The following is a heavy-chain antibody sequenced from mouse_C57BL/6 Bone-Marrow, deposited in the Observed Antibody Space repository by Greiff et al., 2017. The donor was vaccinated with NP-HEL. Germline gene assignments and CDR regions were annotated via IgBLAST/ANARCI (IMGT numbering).Heavy chain of an antibody. CDR1: GFTFSDYG. Sequence: EVQLVESGGGLVKPGGSLKLSCAASGFTFSDYGMHWVRQAPEKGLEWVAYISSGSSTIYYAATVKGRFPISRDNAKNTLFLQMTSLRSEDTAMYYCARMRITTVEGYFDYWGQGTTLTVSS. CDR2: ISSGSSTI. CDR3: ARMRITTVEGYFDY. V-gene: IGHV5-17*01. J-gene: IGHJ2*01. D-gene: IGHD1-1*01.